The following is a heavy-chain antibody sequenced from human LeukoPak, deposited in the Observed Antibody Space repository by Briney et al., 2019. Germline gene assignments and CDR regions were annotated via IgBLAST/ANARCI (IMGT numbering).Heavy chain of an antibody. D-gene: IGHD2-2*01. CDR1: GYTFTSYD. CDR3: ARGPARRCSSTSCYSNWFDP. Sequence: ASVKVSCKASGYTFTSYDINWVRQATGQGLEWMGWMNPNSGNTGYAQKFQGRVTMTRNTSISTAYMELSSLRSEDTAVYYCARGPARRCSSTSCYSNWFDPWGQGTLVTVSS. CDR2: MNPNSGNT. J-gene: IGHJ5*02. V-gene: IGHV1-8*01.